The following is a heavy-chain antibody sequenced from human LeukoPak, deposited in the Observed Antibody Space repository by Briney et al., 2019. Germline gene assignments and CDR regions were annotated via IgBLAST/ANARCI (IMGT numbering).Heavy chain of an antibody. V-gene: IGHV1-2*02. J-gene: IGHJ3*02. Sequence: ASVKVSCKASGYTFTGYYMHWVRQAPGQGLEWMGWINPNSGGTNYAQKFQGRVTMTRDPSISTAYMELSRLRSDDTAVYYCAREFLDYGQAFDIWGQGTMVTVSS. CDR1: GYTFTGYY. D-gene: IGHD4-17*01. CDR3: AREFLDYGQAFDI. CDR2: INPNSGGT.